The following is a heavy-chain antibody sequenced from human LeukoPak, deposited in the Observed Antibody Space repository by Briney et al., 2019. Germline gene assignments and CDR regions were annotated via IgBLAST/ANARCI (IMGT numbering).Heavy chain of an antibody. J-gene: IGHJ4*02. CDR1: GFTFSSYW. CDR2: IKQDGSEK. V-gene: IGHV3-7*01. CDR3: ARDLGYCSGGSCYSIGY. D-gene: IGHD2-15*01. Sequence: GGSLRLSCAASGFTFSSYWMSWVRQAPGKGLEWVANIKQDGSEKYYVDSVKGRFIISRDNAKNSLYLQMNSLRAEDTAVYYCARDLGYCSGGSCYSIGYWGQGTLVTVSS.